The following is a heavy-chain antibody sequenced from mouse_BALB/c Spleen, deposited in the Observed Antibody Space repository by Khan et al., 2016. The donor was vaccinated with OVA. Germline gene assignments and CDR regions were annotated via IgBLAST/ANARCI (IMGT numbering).Heavy chain of an antibody. CDR2: ISSAATYT. D-gene: IGHD2-1*01. CDR3: TNGNYVWFAY. CDR1: GFTFSSFV. Sequence: EVELVESGGGLVEPGGSLKLSCAASGFTFSSFVMSWVRQTPEKRLEWVATISSAATYTYYPDSVKGRFNISRDNAKNTLYLQMNSLRSDDKAIYYCTNGNYVWFAYWGQGTLVTVST. J-gene: IGHJ3*01. V-gene: IGHV5-9-1*01.